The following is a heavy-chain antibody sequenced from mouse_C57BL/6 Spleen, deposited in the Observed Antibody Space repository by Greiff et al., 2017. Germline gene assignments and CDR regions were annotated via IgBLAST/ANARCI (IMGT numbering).Heavy chain of an antibody. Sequence: DVMLVESGGGLVKPGGSLKLSCAASGFTFSSYAMSWVRQTPEKRLEWVATISDGGSYTYYPDNVKGRFTISRDNAKNTLYLQMSQLKSEDTAMYYCARGYSESRWSFDVWGTGTTVTVSS. J-gene: IGHJ1*03. D-gene: IGHD2-12*01. CDR3: ARGYSESRWSFDV. CDR1: GFTFSSYA. V-gene: IGHV5-4*03. CDR2: ISDGGSYT.